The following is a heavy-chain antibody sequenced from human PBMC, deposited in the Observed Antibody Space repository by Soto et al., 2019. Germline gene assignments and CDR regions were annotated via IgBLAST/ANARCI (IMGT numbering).Heavy chain of an antibody. J-gene: IGHJ6*02. CDR3: AILNVYCVSTSCHGYYGMDV. D-gene: IGHD2-2*01. Sequence: PSETLSLTCAVQGGSFSGYIWTWIRQPPGKGLQWIGQINHSGSTYYNPSLKSRVTISLFTSNDQFSLELDSVVAADTAVYYCAILNVYCVSTSCHGYYGMDVWGQGTTVTVSS. V-gene: IGHV4-34*01. CDR1: GGSFSGYI. CDR2: INHSGST.